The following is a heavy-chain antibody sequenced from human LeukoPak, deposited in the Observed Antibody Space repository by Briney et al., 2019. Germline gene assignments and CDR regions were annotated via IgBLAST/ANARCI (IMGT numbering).Heavy chain of an antibody. D-gene: IGHD6-19*01. CDR3: ARARASSTNWFDL. CDR2: IYYSGST. V-gene: IGHV4-39*07. CDR1: GGSISSSSYY. Sequence: SETLSLTCTVSGGSISSSSYYWGWIRQPPGKGLEWIGSIYYSGSTYYNPSLKSRVTISVDTSKNQFSLKLSSVTAADTAVYYCARARASSTNWFDLWGQGTLVTVSS. J-gene: IGHJ5*02.